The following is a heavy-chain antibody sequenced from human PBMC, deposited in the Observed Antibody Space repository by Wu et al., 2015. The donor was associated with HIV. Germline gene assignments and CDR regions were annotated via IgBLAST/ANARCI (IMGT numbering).Heavy chain of an antibody. J-gene: IGHJ3*02. D-gene: IGHD6-19*01. CDR1: GGTFSSYA. CDR2: IIPIFGTA. V-gene: IGHV1-69*12. CDR3: ARELGGRSGWYQGXFDI. Sequence: QVQLVQSGAEVKKPGSSVKVSCKASGGTFSSYAISWVRQAPGQGLEWMGGIIPIFGTANYAQKFQGRVTITADESTSTAYMELSSLRSEDTAVYYCARELGGRSGWYQGXFDIWGQRDNGHRLF.